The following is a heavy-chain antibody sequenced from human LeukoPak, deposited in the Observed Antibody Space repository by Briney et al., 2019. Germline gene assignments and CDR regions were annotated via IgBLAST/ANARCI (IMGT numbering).Heavy chain of an antibody. Sequence: SETLSLTCTVSGGSISSYYWSWIRQPPGKGLEWIGYIYYSGSTNYNPSLKSRVTISVDTSKNQFSLKLSSVTAADTAVYYCACGLAAAGRESAEYFQHWGQGTLVTVSS. V-gene: IGHV4-59*08. CDR1: GGSISSYY. CDR3: ACGLAAAGRESAEYFQH. J-gene: IGHJ1*01. D-gene: IGHD6-13*01. CDR2: IYYSGST.